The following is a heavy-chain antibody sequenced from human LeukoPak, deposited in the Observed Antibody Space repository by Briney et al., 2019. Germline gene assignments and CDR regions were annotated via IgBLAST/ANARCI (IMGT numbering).Heavy chain of an antibody. Sequence: PGGSLRLSCAASGFTVSSNCMNWVRQAPGKGLEWVSIIYSGGSTYYADSVKGRFTISRDNSKNILYLQMNSLRAEDTAVYYCAREKLNWGFDYWGQGTLVTVSS. J-gene: IGHJ4*02. D-gene: IGHD3-16*01. CDR2: IYSGGST. V-gene: IGHV3-53*01. CDR1: GFTVSSNC. CDR3: AREKLNWGFDY.